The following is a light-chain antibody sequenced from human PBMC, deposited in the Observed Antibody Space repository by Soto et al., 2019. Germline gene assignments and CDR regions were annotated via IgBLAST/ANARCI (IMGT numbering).Light chain of an antibody. CDR2: EVS. V-gene: IGLV2-14*01. CDR1: SSDVGGYNY. CDR3: SSYTSSTAYV. J-gene: IGLJ1*01. Sequence: QSVLTQPASVSGSPGQSITISCTGTSSDVGGYNYVSWYQLHPGKAPKLMVYEVSNRPSGVSNRFSGPKSGNTASLTISGLQAEDEADYYCSSYTSSTAYVFGTGTKV.